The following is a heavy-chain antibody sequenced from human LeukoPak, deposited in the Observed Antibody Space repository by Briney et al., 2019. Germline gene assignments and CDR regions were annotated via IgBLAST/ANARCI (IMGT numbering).Heavy chain of an antibody. J-gene: IGHJ2*01. CDR1: GFTFTGYW. CDR3: ARKTYSEPWYFDL. Sequence: GSLRRSCAASGFTFTGYWMTWVRQAPGKGLEWIGEIYHSGSTNSNPSLKSRVTISVDKSKNQFSLKLSSVTAADTAVYYCARKTYSEPWYFDLWGRGTLFTVSS. D-gene: IGHD3-16*01. CDR2: IYHSGST. V-gene: IGHV4-4*02.